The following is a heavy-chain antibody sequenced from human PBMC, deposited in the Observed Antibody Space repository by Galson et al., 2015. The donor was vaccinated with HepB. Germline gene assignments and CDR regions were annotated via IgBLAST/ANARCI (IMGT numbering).Heavy chain of an antibody. Sequence: SLRLSCAASGFTFSSYSMNWVRQAPGKGLEWVSSISSSSSYIYYADSVKGRFTISRDNAKNSLYLQMNSLRAEDTAVYYCARAAWELLNSYDYWGQGTLVTVSS. CDR1: GFTFSSYS. CDR2: ISSSSSYI. V-gene: IGHV3-21*01. CDR3: ARAAWELLNSYDY. J-gene: IGHJ4*02. D-gene: IGHD1-26*01.